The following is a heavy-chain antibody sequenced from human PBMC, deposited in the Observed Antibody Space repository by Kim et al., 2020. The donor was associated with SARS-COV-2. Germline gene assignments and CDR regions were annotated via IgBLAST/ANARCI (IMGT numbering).Heavy chain of an antibody. J-gene: IGHJ4*02. D-gene: IGHD2-2*03. CDR2: ISYDGSNK. Sequence: GGSLRLSCAASGFTFSSYAMHWVRQAPGKGLEWVAVISYDGSNKYYADSVKGRFTISRDNSKNTLYLQMNSLRAEDTAVYYCARDLDGTYGYYFDYWGQGTLVTVSS. CDR1: GFTFSSYA. V-gene: IGHV3-30-3*01. CDR3: ARDLDGTYGYYFDY.